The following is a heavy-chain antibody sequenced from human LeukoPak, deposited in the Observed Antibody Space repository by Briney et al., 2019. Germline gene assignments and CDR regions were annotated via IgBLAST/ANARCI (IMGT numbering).Heavy chain of an antibody. CDR1: GVSISNYY. Sequence: SETLSLTCIVSGVSISNYYWSWIRQPPGKGLEWIGYVHNSGRTSYNPYLKGRVSISADMPKNQFSLKLTSVTAADTAVYYCARGYFYWGQGALVTVSS. D-gene: IGHD3-9*01. CDR3: ARGYFY. CDR2: VHNSGRT. V-gene: IGHV4-4*08. J-gene: IGHJ4*02.